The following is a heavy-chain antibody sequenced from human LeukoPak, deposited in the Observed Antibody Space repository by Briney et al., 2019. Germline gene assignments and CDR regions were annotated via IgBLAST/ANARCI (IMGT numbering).Heavy chain of an antibody. D-gene: IGHD5-18*01. Sequence: ASVKVSCKVSGYTLTELSMHWVRQAPGKGLEWMGGFDPEDGETIYAQKFQGRVTMTEDTSTDTAYMELSSLRSEDTAVYYCATQKRVDTAMAPFDYWGQGTLVTVSS. J-gene: IGHJ4*02. CDR3: ATQKRVDTAMAPFDY. V-gene: IGHV1-24*01. CDR1: GYTLTELS. CDR2: FDPEDGET.